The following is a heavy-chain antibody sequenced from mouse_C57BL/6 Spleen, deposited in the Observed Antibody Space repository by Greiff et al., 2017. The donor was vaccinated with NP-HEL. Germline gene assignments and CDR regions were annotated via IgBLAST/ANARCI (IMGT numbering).Heavy chain of an antibody. CDR3: ASDYGSSGWYFDV. D-gene: IGHD1-1*01. V-gene: IGHV1-55*01. J-gene: IGHJ1*03. CDR1: GYTFTSYW. CDR2: IYPGSGST. Sequence: QDQLQQPGAELVKPGASVKMSCKASGYTFTSYWITWVKQRPGQGLEWIGDIYPGSGSTNYNEKFKSKATLTVDTSSSTAYMQLSSLTSEDSAVYYCASDYGSSGWYFDVWGTGTTVTVSS.